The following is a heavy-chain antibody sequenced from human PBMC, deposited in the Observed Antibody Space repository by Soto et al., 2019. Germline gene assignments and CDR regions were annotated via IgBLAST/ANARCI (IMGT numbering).Heavy chain of an antibody. Sequence: SETLSLTCAVYGGSFSGYYWSWIRQPPGKGLGWIGEINHSGSTNYNPSLKSRVTISVDTSKNLFSLNLTSVTAADTAVYHCARGYCRDGSCYSVPFDYWSQGTLVTVSS. CDR3: ARGYCRDGSCYSVPFDY. V-gene: IGHV4-34*01. D-gene: IGHD2-15*01. J-gene: IGHJ4*02. CDR1: GGSFSGYY. CDR2: INHSGST.